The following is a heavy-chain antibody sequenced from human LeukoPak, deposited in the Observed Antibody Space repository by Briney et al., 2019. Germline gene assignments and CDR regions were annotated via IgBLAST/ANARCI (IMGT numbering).Heavy chain of an antibody. CDR2: IRSKANSYAT. Sequence: GGSLRLSCAASGFTFSGSAMHWVRQASGKGLEWVGRIRSKANSYATAYAASVKGRFTISRDDSKNTAYLQMNSLKTEDTAVYYCTRLCVPFCSGGSCCDYWGQGTLVTVSS. D-gene: IGHD2-15*01. CDR3: TRLCVPFCSGGSCCDY. V-gene: IGHV3-73*01. J-gene: IGHJ4*02. CDR1: GFTFSGSA.